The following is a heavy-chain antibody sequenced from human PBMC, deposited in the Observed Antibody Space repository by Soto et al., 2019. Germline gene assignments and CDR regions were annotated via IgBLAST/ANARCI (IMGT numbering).Heavy chain of an antibody. J-gene: IGHJ4*02. V-gene: IGHV1-2*04. D-gene: IGHD2-2*01. Sequence: GASVKVSCKASGYTFTGYYMHWVRQAPGQGLEWMGWINPNSGGTNYAQKFQGWVTMTRDTSISTAYMELSRLRSDDTAVYYCARGDRLLIVVVPAAIPSSPNFDYWGQGTLVTVSS. CDR3: ARGDRLLIVVVPAAIPSSPNFDY. CDR2: INPNSGGT. CDR1: GYTFTGYY.